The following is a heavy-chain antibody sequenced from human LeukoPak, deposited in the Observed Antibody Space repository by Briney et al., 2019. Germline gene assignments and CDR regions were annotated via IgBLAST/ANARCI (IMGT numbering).Heavy chain of an antibody. Sequence: ASVKASCKASGYTFTGYGISWVRQAPGQGLEWMGWISAYDGNTNYAQKLQGRVTMTTDTSTCTAYMELRSLRSDDTAVYYCARGGSGWYVDYWGQGTLVTVSS. CDR1: GYTFTGYG. V-gene: IGHV1-18*01. CDR3: ARGGSGWYVDY. J-gene: IGHJ4*02. CDR2: ISAYDGNT. D-gene: IGHD6-19*01.